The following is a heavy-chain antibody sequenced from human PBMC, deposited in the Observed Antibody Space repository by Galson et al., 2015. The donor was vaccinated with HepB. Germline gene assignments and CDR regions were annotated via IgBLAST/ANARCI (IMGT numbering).Heavy chain of an antibody. CDR1: GGTFSSYA. D-gene: IGHD1-26*01. CDR2: IIPILGIA. J-gene: IGHJ6*02. Sequence: SVKVSCKASGGTFSSYAISWVRQAPGQGLEWMGRIIPILGIANYAQKFQGRVTITADKSTSTAYMELSSLRSEDTAVYYCARAPRRSLVGAILSYYYGMDVWGQGTTVTVSS. CDR3: ARAPRRSLVGAILSYYYGMDV. V-gene: IGHV1-69*04.